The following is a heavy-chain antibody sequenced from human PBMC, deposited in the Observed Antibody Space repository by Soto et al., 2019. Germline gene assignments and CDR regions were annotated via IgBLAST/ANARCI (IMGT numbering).Heavy chain of an antibody. D-gene: IGHD3-16*01. CDR3: ARERRGGYYYYMDV. CDR1: GYTFTSYD. CDR2: MNPNSGNT. J-gene: IGHJ6*03. Sequence: GASVKVSCKASGYTFTSYDINWVRQATGQGLEWMGWMNPNSGNTGYAQKFQGRGTMTRNTSISTAYMELSSLRSEDTAVYYCARERRGGYYYYMDVWGKGTTVTVSS. V-gene: IGHV1-8*01.